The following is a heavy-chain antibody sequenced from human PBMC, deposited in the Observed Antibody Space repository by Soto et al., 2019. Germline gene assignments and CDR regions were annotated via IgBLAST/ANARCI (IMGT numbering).Heavy chain of an antibody. D-gene: IGHD3-16*01. J-gene: IGHJ4*02. CDR3: ARGHLHGDDNIWGSYYDY. CDR1: GYTFTDNY. V-gene: IGHV1-2*02. CDR2: INPNSGGT. Sequence: ASVKVSCKASGYTFTDNYLHWVRQAPGQGLEWMGWINPNSGGTKYAQKLQGRVTMTRDTSISTAYMELSSLRSDDTAVSYCARGHLHGDDNIWGSYYDYWGQVTLVAVSS.